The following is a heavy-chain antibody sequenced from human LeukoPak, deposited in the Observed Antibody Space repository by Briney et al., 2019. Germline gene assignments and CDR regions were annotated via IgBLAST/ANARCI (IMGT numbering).Heavy chain of an antibody. D-gene: IGHD3-3*01. J-gene: IGHJ4*02. V-gene: IGHV3-33*01. CDR1: GFTFSSYG. Sequence: GGSLRLSCAASGFTFSSYGMHWVRQAPGKGLEWVAVIWYDGSNKYYADSVKGRFTISRDNSKNTLYLQMNSLRAEDTAVYYCARGTSGHDFWSGRTYYFDYWGQGTLVTVSS. CDR3: ARGTSGHDFWSGRTYYFDY. CDR2: IWYDGSNK.